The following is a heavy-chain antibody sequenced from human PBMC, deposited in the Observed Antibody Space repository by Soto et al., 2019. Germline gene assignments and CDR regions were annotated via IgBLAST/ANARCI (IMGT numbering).Heavy chain of an antibody. J-gene: IGHJ4*02. CDR3: AKGAGYSGYDYVPSHFDY. D-gene: IGHD5-12*01. Sequence: GGSLRLSCAASGFTFSSYGMHWVRQAPGKGLEWVAVISYDGSNKYYADSVKGRFTISRDNSKNTLYLQMNSLRAEDTAVYYCAKGAGYSGYDYVPSHFDYWGQGTLVTVSS. CDR2: ISYDGSNK. CDR1: GFTFSSYG. V-gene: IGHV3-30*18.